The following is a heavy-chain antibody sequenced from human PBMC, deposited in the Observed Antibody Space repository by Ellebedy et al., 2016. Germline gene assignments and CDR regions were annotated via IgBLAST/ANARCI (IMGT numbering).Heavy chain of an antibody. V-gene: IGHV1-18*01. CDR3: ARELLARGVNKPAY. CDR2: ISTNNEKT. D-gene: IGHD3-10*01. Sequence: ASVKVSCKTSGYTFTNYGITWVRQAPGQGLEWMGWISTNNEKTNYAQRLQDRLTMTTDTSTSTAYMELRSLTSDDTALYFCARELLARGVNKPAYWGQGTLVTVSS. CDR1: GYTFTNYG. J-gene: IGHJ4*02.